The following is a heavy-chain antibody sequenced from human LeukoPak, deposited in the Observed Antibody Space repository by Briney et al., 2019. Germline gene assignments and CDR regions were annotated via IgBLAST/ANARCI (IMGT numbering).Heavy chain of an antibody. Sequence: ASVKVSCKASGYTFTSYYMHWVRQAPGQGLEWMGIINPSGGSTSYAQKFQGRVTMTRDMSTSTVYMELSSLRSEDTAVYYCARVKTPSGYSSGWPPFDYWGQGTLVTVSS. V-gene: IGHV1-46*01. CDR1: GYTFTSYY. J-gene: IGHJ4*02. D-gene: IGHD6-19*01. CDR2: INPSGGST. CDR3: ARVKTPSGYSSGWPPFDY.